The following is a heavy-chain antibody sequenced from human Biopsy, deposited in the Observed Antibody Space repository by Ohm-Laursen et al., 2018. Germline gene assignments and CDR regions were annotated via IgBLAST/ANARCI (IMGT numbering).Heavy chain of an antibody. CDR2: INGSGGST. D-gene: IGHD3-3*01. Sequence: SLRLSCAASGFTFSSHAMSWVRQAPGKGLECVSVINGSGGSTYYADPVKGRLTISRDNSKNTRYLQMNSLRAEDTAMYYCARDLYDFCGGCPFDPWGQGTLVTVS. V-gene: IGHV3-23*01. J-gene: IGHJ5*02. CDR1: GFTFSSHA. CDR3: ARDLYDFCGGCPFDP.